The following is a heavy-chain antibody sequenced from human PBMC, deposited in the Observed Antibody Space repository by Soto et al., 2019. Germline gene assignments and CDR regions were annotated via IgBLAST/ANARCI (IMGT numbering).Heavy chain of an antibody. J-gene: IGHJ6*02. CDR1: GGSISSYY. V-gene: IGHV4-59*01. CDR3: ATSEGYSYGYSYYYGMDV. Sequence: SETLSLTCTVSGGSISSYYWSWIRQPPGKGLEWIGYIYYSGSTNYNPSLKSRVTISVDTSKNQFSLKLSSVTAADTAVYYCATSEGYSYGYSYYYGMDVWGQGTTVTVSS. CDR2: IYYSGST. D-gene: IGHD5-18*01.